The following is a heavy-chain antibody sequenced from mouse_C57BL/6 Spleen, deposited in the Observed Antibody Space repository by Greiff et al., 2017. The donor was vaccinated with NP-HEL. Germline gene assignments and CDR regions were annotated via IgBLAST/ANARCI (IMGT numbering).Heavy chain of an antibody. D-gene: IGHD1-1*01. V-gene: IGHV1-55*01. CDR1: GYTFTSYW. CDR3: AREDYYGSSYEGGCAY. CDR2: IYPGSGST. J-gene: IGHJ3*01. Sequence: QVQLKQPGAELVKPGASVKMSCKASGYTFTSYWITWVKQRPGQGLEWIGDIYPGSGSTNYNEKFKSKATLTVDTSSSTAYMQLSSLTSEDSAVYYCAREDYYGSSYEGGCAYWGQGTLVTVSA.